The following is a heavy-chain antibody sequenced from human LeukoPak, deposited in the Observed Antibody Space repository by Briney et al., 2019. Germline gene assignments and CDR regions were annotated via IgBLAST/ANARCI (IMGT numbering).Heavy chain of an antibody. CDR1: GGSFSGYY. V-gene: IGHV4-34*01. Sequence: PSETLSLTCAVYGGSFSGYYWSWIRQPPGKGLEWIGEINHSGSTNYNPSLKSRVTISVATSKNQFSLKLSSVTAADTAVYYCARTAPDIVVVVAAPSPEFYFDYWGQGTLVTVSS. CDR3: ARTAPDIVVVVAAPSPEFYFDY. D-gene: IGHD2-15*01. J-gene: IGHJ4*02. CDR2: INHSGST.